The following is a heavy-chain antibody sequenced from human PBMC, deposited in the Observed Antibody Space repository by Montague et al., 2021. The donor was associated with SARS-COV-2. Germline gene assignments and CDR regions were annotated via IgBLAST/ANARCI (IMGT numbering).Heavy chain of an antibody. J-gene: IGHJ4*02. V-gene: IGHV4-34*01. D-gene: IGHD3-3*01. CDR1: GGSFSDYH. CDR3: ARGSLGY. Sequence: SETLSLTCAVYGGSFSDYHWTWIRQSPGEGLEWIGKINHGGSTKYNPSLKSRVTISIDTSKKQFSLKLASVTAADTAVYYCARGSLGYWGQGTLVTVSS. CDR2: INHGGST.